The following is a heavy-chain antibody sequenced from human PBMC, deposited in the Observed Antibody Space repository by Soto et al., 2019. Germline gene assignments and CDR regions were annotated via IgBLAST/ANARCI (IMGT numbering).Heavy chain of an antibody. Sequence: GGSLRLSCAASGFTFSSYAMSWVRQAPGKGLEWVSAISGSGGSTYYADSVKGRFTISRDNSKNTLYLQMNSLRAEDTAVYYCAKEWKLGYCSSTSCYSPFDYWGQGTLVTVSS. CDR3: AKEWKLGYCSSTSCYSPFDY. D-gene: IGHD2-2*02. V-gene: IGHV3-23*01. CDR1: GFTFSSYA. J-gene: IGHJ4*02. CDR2: ISGSGGST.